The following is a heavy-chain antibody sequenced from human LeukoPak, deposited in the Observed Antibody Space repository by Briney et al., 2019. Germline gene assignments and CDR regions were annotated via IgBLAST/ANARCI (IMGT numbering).Heavy chain of an antibody. Sequence: GASVKVSCKASGYTFTSYGISWVRQAPGQGLEWMGWISAYNGNTNYAQKLQGRVTITTDTSTSTAYMELRSLRSDDTAVYYCARDGDSYSSSYDAFDIWGQGTMVTVSS. CDR3: ARDGDSYSSSYDAFDI. D-gene: IGHD6-13*01. CDR1: GYTFTSYG. J-gene: IGHJ3*02. V-gene: IGHV1-18*01. CDR2: ISAYNGNT.